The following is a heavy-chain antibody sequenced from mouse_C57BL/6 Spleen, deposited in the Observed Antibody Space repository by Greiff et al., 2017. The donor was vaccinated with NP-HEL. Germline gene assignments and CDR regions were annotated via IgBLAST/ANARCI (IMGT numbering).Heavy chain of an antibody. CDR3: AGGDPWYFDV. J-gene: IGHJ1*03. V-gene: IGHV5-4*03. Sequence: EVKVVESGGGLVKPGGSLKLSCAASGFTFSSYAMSWVRQTPEKRLEWVATISDGGSYTYYPDNVKGRFTISRDNAKNNLYLQMSHLKSEDTAMYYCAGGDPWYFDVWGTGTTVTVSS. CDR1: GFTFSSYA. CDR2: ISDGGSYT. D-gene: IGHD3-3*01.